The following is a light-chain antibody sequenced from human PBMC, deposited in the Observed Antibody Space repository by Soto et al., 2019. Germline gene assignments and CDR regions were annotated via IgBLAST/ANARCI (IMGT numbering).Light chain of an antibody. CDR1: Y. Sequence: QSPLTQPASVSGSPGQSITISCTDYVSWYQQHPGKAPKLMSYDVSNRPSGVSNRFSGSKSGNTASLTISGLQAEDEADYYCTSYTSSTTLVVFGGGTKVTVL. J-gene: IGLJ2*01. CDR3: TSYTSSTTLVV. CDR2: DVS. V-gene: IGLV2-14*01.